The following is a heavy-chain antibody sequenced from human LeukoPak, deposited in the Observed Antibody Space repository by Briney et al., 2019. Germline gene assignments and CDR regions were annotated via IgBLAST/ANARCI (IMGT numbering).Heavy chain of an antibody. J-gene: IGHJ4*02. CDR2: INPTGTGT. CDR3: ASAESSGYCDY. D-gene: IGHD1-26*01. V-gene: IGHV1-46*01. CDR1: GYTFTNYY. Sequence: GASVKVSCKASGYTFTNYYMHWVGQAPGQGLEWIGLINPTGTGTNYAQKFRGRVTMTRDTSTTTVYMELSSLRSEDTAVYYCASAESSGYCDYGGQGTLVAVSS.